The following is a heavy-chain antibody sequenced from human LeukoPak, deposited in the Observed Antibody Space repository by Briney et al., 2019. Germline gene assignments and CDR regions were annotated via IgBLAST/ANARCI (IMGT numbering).Heavy chain of an antibody. CDR1: GFTFSSYG. J-gene: IGHJ6*03. CDR3: ARADSSIAARLSRSSIFNYYYYMDV. V-gene: IGHV3-30*02. D-gene: IGHD6-6*01. Sequence: GGSLRLSCAASGFTFSSYGMSWVRQAPGKGLEWVAFIRYDGSNKYYADSVKGRFTISRDNSKNTLYLQMNSLRAEDTAVYYCARADSSIAARLSRSSIFNYYYYMDVWGKGTTVAVSS. CDR2: IRYDGSNK.